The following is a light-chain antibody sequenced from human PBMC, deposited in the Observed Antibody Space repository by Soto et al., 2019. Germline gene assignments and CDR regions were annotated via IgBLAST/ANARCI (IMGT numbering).Light chain of an antibody. J-gene: IGLJ1*01. CDR2: DVS. V-gene: IGLV2-14*03. CDR3: SSYTSSSTYV. CDR1: STDIGRYNY. Sequence: QSALTQPASVSGPPGQSLTISCTGTSTDIGRYNYVSWYQQHPGKAPKLMIYDVSNRPSGVSNRSSGSKSGNTASLTISGLQAEDEADYYCSSYTSSSTYVFGTGTKSPS.